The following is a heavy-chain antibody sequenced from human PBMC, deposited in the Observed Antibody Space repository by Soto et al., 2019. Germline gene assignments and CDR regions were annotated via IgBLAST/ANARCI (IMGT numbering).Heavy chain of an antibody. CDR2: IFYSGST. Sequence: QVQLQESGPGLVKPSETLSLTCTVSGGSISSYYWSWIRQPPGKGLEWIGYIFYSGSTNYNPSLKIRVTISVDTSKNQFSLKLSSVTAADTAVYYCAKSRPNYYYYYGMDVWGQGTTVTVSS. CDR1: GGSISSYY. CDR3: AKSRPNYYYYYGMDV. J-gene: IGHJ6*02. V-gene: IGHV4-59*01.